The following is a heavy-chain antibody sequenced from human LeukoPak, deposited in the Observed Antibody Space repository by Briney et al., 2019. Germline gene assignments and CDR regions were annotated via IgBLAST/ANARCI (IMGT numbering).Heavy chain of an antibody. J-gene: IGHJ4*02. CDR1: GGTFSSYA. CDR2: IIPIFGTA. CDR3: ARAAAKEMATLI. V-gene: IGHV1-69*05. D-gene: IGHD5-24*01. Sequence: ASVKVSCKASGGTFSSYAISWVRQAPGQGLEWMGGIIPIFGTANYAQKFQGRVTITTDESTSTAYMELSSLRSEDTAVYYCARAAAKEMATLIWGQGTLVTVSS.